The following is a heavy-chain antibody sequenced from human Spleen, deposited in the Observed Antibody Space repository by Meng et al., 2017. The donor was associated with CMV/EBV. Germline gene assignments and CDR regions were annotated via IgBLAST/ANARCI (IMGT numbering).Heavy chain of an antibody. CDR1: GFTFSSYA. CDR2: IYSGGSST. J-gene: IGHJ4*02. Sequence: GESLKISCAASGFTFSSYAMSWVRQAPGKGLEWVSVIYSGGSSTYYADSVKGRFTISRDNAQNSVWLQMNSLRVEDTALYYCARTPRGYSHGYSALYFDSWGQGTLVTVSS. CDR3: ARTPRGYSHGYSALYFDS. D-gene: IGHD5-18*01. V-gene: IGHV3-23*03.